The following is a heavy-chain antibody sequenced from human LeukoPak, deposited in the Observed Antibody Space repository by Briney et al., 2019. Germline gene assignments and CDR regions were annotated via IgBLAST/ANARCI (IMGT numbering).Heavy chain of an antibody. D-gene: IGHD3-22*01. J-gene: IGHJ4*02. CDR2: ISYDGSNK. CDR1: GFTFSSYA. V-gene: IGHV3-30-3*01. CDR3: ARDLSPYYDSSGYLI. Sequence: GGSLRLSCAASGFTFSSYAMHWVRQAPGKGLEWVAVISYDGSNKYYADSVKGRFTISRDNFKNTLYLQMNSLRAEDTAVYYCARDLSPYYDSSGYLIWGQGTLVTVSS.